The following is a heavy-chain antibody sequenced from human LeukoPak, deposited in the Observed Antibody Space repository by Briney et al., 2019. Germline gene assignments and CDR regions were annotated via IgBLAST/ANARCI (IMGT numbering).Heavy chain of an antibody. CDR3: ARAGYCSGGSYYYAFDI. J-gene: IGHJ3*02. Sequence: SETLSLTCTVSGGSISSYYWSWIRQPPGKGLEWIGYIYYSGSTNYNPSLKSRVTISVDTSKNQFSLKLSSVTAADTAVYYCARAGYCSGGSYYYAFDIWGQGTMVTVSS. D-gene: IGHD2-15*01. CDR2: IYYSGST. V-gene: IGHV4-59*08. CDR1: GGSISSYY.